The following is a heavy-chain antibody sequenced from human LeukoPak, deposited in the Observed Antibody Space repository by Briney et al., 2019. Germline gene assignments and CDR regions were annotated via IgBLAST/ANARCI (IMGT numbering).Heavy chain of an antibody. CDR2: IYYSGTT. V-gene: IGHV4-59*01. Sequence: SETLSLTCTVSGDSISSYYWSWIRQPPGKGLEWIGYIYYSGTTNYNPSLKSRVTMSVDTSKNQFSLNLSSVTAADTAVYYCAREKTYYYDSGGPAYFDHWGQGTLVTVSP. CDR1: GDSISSYY. D-gene: IGHD3-22*01. J-gene: IGHJ4*02. CDR3: AREKTYYYDSGGPAYFDH.